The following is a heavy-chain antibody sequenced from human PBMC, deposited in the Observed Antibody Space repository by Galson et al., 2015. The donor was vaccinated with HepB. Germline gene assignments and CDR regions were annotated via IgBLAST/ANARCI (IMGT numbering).Heavy chain of an antibody. Sequence: SVKVSCKASGFTFTSSAVQWVRQARGQRLEWIGWIVVGSGNTNYAQKFQERVTITRDMSTSTAYMELSSLRSEDTAVYYCAADTLLWFGELSDGMDVWGQGTTVTVSS. V-gene: IGHV1-58*01. J-gene: IGHJ6*02. CDR1: GFTFTSSA. CDR2: IVVGSGNT. D-gene: IGHD3-10*01. CDR3: AADTLLWFGELSDGMDV.